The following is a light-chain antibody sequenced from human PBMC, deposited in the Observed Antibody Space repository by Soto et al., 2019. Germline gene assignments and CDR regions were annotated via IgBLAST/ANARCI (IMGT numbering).Light chain of an antibody. J-gene: IGKJ1*01. V-gene: IGKV3-20*01. CDR1: QSVSSRY. CDR2: GAS. Sequence: VWSQSPGTLSLSPGESAALALRARQSVSSRYLAWYQQKPGQAPRLPIYGASSRATGIPDRFSGSGSGTDFTLTISSLEPEDFAVYYCQQYSSSTRTFGQGTKVDI. CDR3: QQYSSSTRT.